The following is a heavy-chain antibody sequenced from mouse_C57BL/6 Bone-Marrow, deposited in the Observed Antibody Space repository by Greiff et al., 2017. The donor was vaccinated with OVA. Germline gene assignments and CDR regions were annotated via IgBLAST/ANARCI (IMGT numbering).Heavy chain of an antibody. CDR1: GYSITSGYY. Sequence: EVKLVESGPGLVKPSQSLSLTCSVTGYSITSGYYWNWIRQFPGNKLEWMGYISYDGSNNYNPSLKNRISITRDTSKNQFFLKLNSVTTEDTATYYCARSTMVTTAKAWFAYWGQGTLVTVSA. CDR2: ISYDGSN. D-gene: IGHD2-2*01. V-gene: IGHV3-6*01. J-gene: IGHJ3*01. CDR3: ARSTMVTTAKAWFAY.